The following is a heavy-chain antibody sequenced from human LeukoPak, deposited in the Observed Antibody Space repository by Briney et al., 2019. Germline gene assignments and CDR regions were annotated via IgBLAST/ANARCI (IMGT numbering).Heavy chain of an antibody. V-gene: IGHV3-33*01. J-gene: IGHJ4*02. CDR1: GFTFSTYG. D-gene: IGHD3-10*01. Sequence: GRSLRLSCAASGFTFSTYGIHWVRQAPGKGLEWVAVIWYDGSNKYYADSVKGRFTISRDNSKNTLYLQMNGLRAEDTAVYYCARAVGPYDYWGQGTLVTVSS. CDR2: IWYDGSNK. CDR3: ARAVGPYDY.